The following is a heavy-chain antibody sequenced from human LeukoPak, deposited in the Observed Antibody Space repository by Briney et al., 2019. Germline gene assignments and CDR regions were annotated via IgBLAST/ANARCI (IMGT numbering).Heavy chain of an antibody. CDR3: ARGIWQYYGSGSYPLVY. CDR1: GGSFSGYY. Sequence: PSETLSLTCAVYGGSFSGYYWSWIRQPPGKGLEWIGEINHSGSTNYNPSPKSRVTISVDTSKNQFSLKLSSVTAADTAVYYCARGIWQYYGSGSYPLVYWGQGTLVTVSS. J-gene: IGHJ4*02. D-gene: IGHD3-10*01. CDR2: INHSGST. V-gene: IGHV4-34*01.